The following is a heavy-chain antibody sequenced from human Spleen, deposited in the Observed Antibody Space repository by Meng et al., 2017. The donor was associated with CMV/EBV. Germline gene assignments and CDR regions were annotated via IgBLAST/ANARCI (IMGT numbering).Heavy chain of an antibody. CDR1: GFTFSNYG. V-gene: IGHV3-30*02. CDR3: AKGGPQWLVESYLDY. J-gene: IGHJ4*02. D-gene: IGHD6-19*01. Sequence: GESLKISCAASGFTFSNYGMHWVRQAPGKGLEWVTFIRYDGSHDYYADSVKGRFTISRDSSKNTLYLQMNRLRVEDTALYYCAKGGPQWLVESYLDYWGQGTLVTVSS. CDR2: IRYDGSHD.